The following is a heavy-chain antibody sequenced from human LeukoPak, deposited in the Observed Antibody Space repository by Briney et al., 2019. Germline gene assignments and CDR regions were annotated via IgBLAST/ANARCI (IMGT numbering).Heavy chain of an antibody. CDR1: GFTFSSYG. V-gene: IGHV3-33*01. CDR3: ARAAGWFDP. Sequence: PGRSLRLSCAASGFTFSSYGMHWVRQAPGKGLEWVAVIWYDGSNKYYADSVKGRFTISRDNSKNTLYLQMNSLRAEDTAVYYCARAAGWFDPWGQGTLVTVSS. CDR2: IWYDGSNK. J-gene: IGHJ5*02.